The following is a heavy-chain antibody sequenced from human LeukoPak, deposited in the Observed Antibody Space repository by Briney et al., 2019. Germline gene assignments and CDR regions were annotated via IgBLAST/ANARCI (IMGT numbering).Heavy chain of an antibody. CDR2: ISGSGGST. V-gene: IGHV3-23*01. Sequence: GGSLRLSCAASGFTFSSYAMSWVRQAPGKGLEWVSAISGSGGSTYYADSVKGRFTISRDNSKNTLYLQMNSLRAEDTAVYYCAHFGGVTHYYGKDVWGQGTTVTVSS. J-gene: IGHJ6*02. CDR3: AHFGGVTHYYGKDV. CDR1: GFTFSSYA. D-gene: IGHD3-16*01.